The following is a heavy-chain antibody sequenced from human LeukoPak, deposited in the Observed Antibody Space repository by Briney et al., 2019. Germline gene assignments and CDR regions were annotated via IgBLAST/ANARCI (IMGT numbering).Heavy chain of an antibody. CDR1: GLTFSTYA. CDR3: AKAMSTDHYDSRGFYRVDFDS. CDR2: LTNSGGSGGVT. D-gene: IGHD3-22*01. J-gene: IGHJ4*02. Sequence: GGSLRLSCAAPGLTFSTYAMSWVRQAPGKGLEWVSALTNSGGSGGVTYYADSVKGRFIISRDNSKSTLYLQLSSLRAEDTAVYYCAKAMSTDHYDSRGFYRVDFDSWGQGTLVTVSS. V-gene: IGHV3-23*01.